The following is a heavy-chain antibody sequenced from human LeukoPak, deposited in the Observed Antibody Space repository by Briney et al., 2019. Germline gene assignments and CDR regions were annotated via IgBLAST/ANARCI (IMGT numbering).Heavy chain of an antibody. Sequence: SETLSLTCTVSGGSISSYYWNWIRQPPGKGLEWIGYINYIRTTDYNPSLKSRVTISLDTSKDRFSLKLSSVTAADTAMYYCARSYSSSDHYYYYGMDVWGQGTTVTVSS. CDR3: ARSYSSSDHYYYYGMDV. V-gene: IGHV4-59*08. CDR2: INYIRTT. D-gene: IGHD6-13*01. J-gene: IGHJ6*02. CDR1: GGSISSYY.